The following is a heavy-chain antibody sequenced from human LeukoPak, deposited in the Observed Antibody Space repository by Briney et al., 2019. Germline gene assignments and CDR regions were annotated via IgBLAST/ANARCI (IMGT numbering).Heavy chain of an antibody. V-gene: IGHV1-46*01. J-gene: IGHJ4*02. Sequence: ASVKVSCKASGYTFTSYYMHWVRQAPGQGLEWMGIINPSGGSTGYAQKFQGRVTMTRDTSTSTVYMELSSLRSEDTAVYYCARVDGSYTVDYWGQGTLVTVSS. CDR1: GYTFTSYY. CDR2: INPSGGST. CDR3: ARVDGSYTVDY. D-gene: IGHD1-26*01.